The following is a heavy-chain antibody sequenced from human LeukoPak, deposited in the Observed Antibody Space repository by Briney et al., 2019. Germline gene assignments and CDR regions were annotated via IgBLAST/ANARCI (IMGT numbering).Heavy chain of an antibody. D-gene: IGHD5-12*01. V-gene: IGHV3-21*01. CDR3: ARGAHGGNDLNVLI. J-gene: IGHJ4*02. CDR1: GFIFKTYT. CDR2: ISTSSVTL. Sequence: GGSLRLSCAASGFIFKTYTMNWVRQAPGKGPEGVSSISTSSVTLLYADSVRGRFTVSRDNAKNSLFLQMNSLRVDDTGIYYCARGAHGGNDLNVLIWGQGVQVTVSS.